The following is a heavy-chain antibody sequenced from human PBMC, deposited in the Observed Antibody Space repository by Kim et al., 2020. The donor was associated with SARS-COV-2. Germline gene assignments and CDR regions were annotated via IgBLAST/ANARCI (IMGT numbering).Heavy chain of an antibody. CDR2: INRNGST. V-gene: IGHV4-34*01. J-gene: IGHJ3*02. CDR3: AKVSGDSTGGGAFD. D-gene: IGHD3-16*01. Sequence: SETLSLTCAVSGGSLSGSLSGYYWSWIRQPPGKGLEWIEEINRNGSTNYNPSLKSRVTISVDTSKNQFSLNLRSMTAADTAMYYCAKVSGDSTGGGAFD. CDR1: GGSLSGSLSGYY.